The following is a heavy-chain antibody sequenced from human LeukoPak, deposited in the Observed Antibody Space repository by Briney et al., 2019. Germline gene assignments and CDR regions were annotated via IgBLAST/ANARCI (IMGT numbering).Heavy chain of an antibody. CDR1: GFTFSSYR. CDR3: ARTDYYYYYMDV. CDR2: ISSSSSTI. V-gene: IGHV3-48*01. Sequence: PGGSLRLSCAASGFTFSSYRMNWVRQAPGKGLEWVSYISSSSSTIYYADSVKGRFTISRDNSKNTLYLQMSSLRAEDTALYYCARTDYYYYYMDVWGKGTTVTVSS. J-gene: IGHJ6*03.